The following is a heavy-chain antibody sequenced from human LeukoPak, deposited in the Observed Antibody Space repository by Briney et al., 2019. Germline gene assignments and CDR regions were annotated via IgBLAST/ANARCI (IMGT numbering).Heavy chain of an antibody. D-gene: IGHD3-22*01. CDR3: AKSNGYGLIDI. Sequence: SETLSLTCTVSSGSLSTSNYYWGWVRQPPGKALEWIGNIFYSDYSPSLKSRVTISLDTSRNQFSLKLNSVTAADTAVYYCAKSNGYGLIDIWGQGTMVTVSS. CDR2: IFYS. J-gene: IGHJ3*02. CDR1: SGSLSTSNYY. V-gene: IGHV4-39*07.